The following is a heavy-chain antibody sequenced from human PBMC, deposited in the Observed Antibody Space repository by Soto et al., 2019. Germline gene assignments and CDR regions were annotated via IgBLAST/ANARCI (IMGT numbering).Heavy chain of an antibody. Sequence: EVQLVESGGGLVQPGRSLRLSCAASGFRFEDYAMHWVRQAPGKGLELVSGIAWNSDIIGYADSVKGRFTISRDNGKNSLYLQMNSLRPEDTALDYCAKDHYGSAIYGMDVWGQGTTVTVSS. V-gene: IGHV3-9*01. CDR1: GFRFEDYA. CDR2: IAWNSDII. J-gene: IGHJ6*02. CDR3: AKDHYGSAIYGMDV. D-gene: IGHD3-10*01.